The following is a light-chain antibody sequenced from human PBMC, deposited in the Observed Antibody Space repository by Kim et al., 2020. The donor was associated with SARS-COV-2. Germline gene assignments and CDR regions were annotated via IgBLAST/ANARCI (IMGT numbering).Light chain of an antibody. CDR3: HQYNTWPPYT. CDR1: QSVSSS. V-gene: IGKV3-15*01. Sequence: SPGERATPSCTASQSVSSSLAWYQQTPGQAPRLLIYGASIRATGIPARFTGSGSETEFTLTISSLQSEDFAVYYCHQYNTWPPYTFGQGTKLEIK. J-gene: IGKJ2*01. CDR2: GAS.